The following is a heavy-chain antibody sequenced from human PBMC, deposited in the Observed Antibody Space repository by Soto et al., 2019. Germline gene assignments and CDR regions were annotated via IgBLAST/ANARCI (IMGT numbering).Heavy chain of an antibody. D-gene: IGHD1-26*01. J-gene: IGHJ4*02. V-gene: IGHV3-7*04. CDR1: GFTFRRDW. Sequence: EEQLVESGGGLVQPGGSLRLSCAVSGFTFRRDWMNWVRQAPGKGLEWVAHTNQDGTEKYYVDSVKGRFTIFRDNAKNSLYLQMKGLRAADRGVYYCSGGVGDAFWGQGTLVTVSS. CDR3: SGGVGDAF. CDR2: TNQDGTEK.